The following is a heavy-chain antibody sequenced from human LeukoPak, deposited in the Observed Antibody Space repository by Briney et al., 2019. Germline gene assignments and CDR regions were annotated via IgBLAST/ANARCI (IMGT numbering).Heavy chain of an antibody. CDR2: IYYTGNT. D-gene: IGHD6-19*01. Sequence: PSETLSLTCSVSGGSIVRYYWSWIRQPPGKGLEWIGYIYYTGNTNYNPSLKSRLTISVDTSKNQFSLRLSSVTAADTAVYYCARLSTTSGWYSWFDPWGQGTLVTVSS. CDR3: ARLSTTSGWYSWFDP. J-gene: IGHJ5*02. V-gene: IGHV4-59*08. CDR1: GGSIVRYY.